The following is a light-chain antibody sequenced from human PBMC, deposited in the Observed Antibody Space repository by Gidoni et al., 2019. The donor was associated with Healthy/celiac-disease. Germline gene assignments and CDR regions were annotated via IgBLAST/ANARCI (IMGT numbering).Light chain of an antibody. CDR1: QSVSSY. J-gene: IGKJ4*01. Sequence: EIVLTQSPATLSLSPGERATLSCRASQSVSSYLAWYQQKPGQATRLLIYDASNRATGIPARFSGSGSGTDFTLTISSLEPEDFAVYYCQQRSNWPPLLTFGGGTKVEIK. CDR2: DAS. CDR3: QQRSNWPPLLT. V-gene: IGKV3-11*01.